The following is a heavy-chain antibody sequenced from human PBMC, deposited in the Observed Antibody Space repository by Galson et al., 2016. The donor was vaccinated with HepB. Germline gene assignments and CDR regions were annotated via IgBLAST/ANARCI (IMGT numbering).Heavy chain of an antibody. CDR2: IDPRSGGT. V-gene: IGHV1-2*02. Sequence: SCKASGYILTGYYVHWVRQAPGQGLARMGWIDPRSGGTIYAENFQGRVTMTRDTSISTAHMELSRLRSADTAVYYCARLRRIVTTGSWSSPSYFDYWGQGTLVTVSS. J-gene: IGHJ4*02. D-gene: IGHD1-26*01. CDR3: ARLRRIVTTGSWSSPSYFDY. CDR1: GYILTGYY.